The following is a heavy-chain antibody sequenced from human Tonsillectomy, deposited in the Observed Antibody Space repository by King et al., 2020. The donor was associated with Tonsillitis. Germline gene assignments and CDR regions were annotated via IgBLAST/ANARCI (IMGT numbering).Heavy chain of an antibody. CDR3: ARDSDCALDI. Sequence: QLVQSGGGVVQPGRSLRLSCAASGFTFSSYAMHWVRQAPGKGLEWVAVISYDGSNKYYADSVKGRFTISRDNSKNTLYLQMNSLRAEDTAVYYCARDSDCALDIWGQGTMVTVSS. D-gene: IGHD2-21*02. V-gene: IGHV3-30-3*01. J-gene: IGHJ3*02. CDR1: GFTFSSYA. CDR2: ISYDGSNK.